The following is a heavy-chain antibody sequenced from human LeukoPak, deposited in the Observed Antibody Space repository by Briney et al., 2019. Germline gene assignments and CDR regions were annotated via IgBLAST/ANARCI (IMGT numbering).Heavy chain of an antibody. Sequence: PGGSLRLSCAASGFTFSSYSMNWVRQAPGKGLEWVSSISSSSSYIYYADSVKGRFTISRDNAKNSLYLQMNSLRAEDTAVYYCARDTLLLWFGSFDYWGQGTLVTVSS. D-gene: IGHD3-10*01. CDR3: ARDTLLLWFGSFDY. CDR1: GFTFSSYS. J-gene: IGHJ4*02. V-gene: IGHV3-21*01. CDR2: ISSSSSYI.